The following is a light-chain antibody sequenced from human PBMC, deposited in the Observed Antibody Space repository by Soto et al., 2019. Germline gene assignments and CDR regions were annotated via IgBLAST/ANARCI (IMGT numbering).Light chain of an antibody. CDR1: QSVSSSF. CDR2: GAS. V-gene: IGKV3-20*01. CDR3: QQYDNFPLT. Sequence: EIVLAQSPGTLSLSPGESATLSCRASQSVSSSFLAWYQQKAGQAPRLLIYGASRRATGIPDRFSGSGSGTEFTLTISSLQPEDFATYYCQQYDNFPLTIGHGTRLEI. J-gene: IGKJ5*01.